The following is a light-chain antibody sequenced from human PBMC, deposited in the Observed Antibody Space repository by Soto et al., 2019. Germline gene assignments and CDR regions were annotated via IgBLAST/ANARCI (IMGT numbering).Light chain of an antibody. J-gene: IGKJ1*01. Sequence: EIMMTQSPATLSVSPGGRATLSCRASQSISDTLAWYQQKPGQSPRLLIYGASTRATGFPARFSGSGSGTDSTLTISSLQSEDFAVYYCQQYNSWPWTFGQGTKVDIK. CDR2: GAS. CDR1: QSISDT. CDR3: QQYNSWPWT. V-gene: IGKV3-15*01.